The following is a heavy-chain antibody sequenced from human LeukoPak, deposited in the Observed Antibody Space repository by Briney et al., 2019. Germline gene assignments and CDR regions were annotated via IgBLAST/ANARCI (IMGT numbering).Heavy chain of an antibody. D-gene: IGHD3-10*01. CDR2: ISSSSSYI. CDR3: ARAPGSGSYFDYMDV. CDR1: GFTFSSYS. J-gene: IGHJ6*03. Sequence: GGSLRLSCAASGFTFSSYSMNWVRQAPGKGLEWVSSISSSSSYIYYADSVKGRFTISRDNAKNSLCLQMNSLRAEDTAVYYCARAPGSGSYFDYMDVWGKGTTVTVSS. V-gene: IGHV3-21*01.